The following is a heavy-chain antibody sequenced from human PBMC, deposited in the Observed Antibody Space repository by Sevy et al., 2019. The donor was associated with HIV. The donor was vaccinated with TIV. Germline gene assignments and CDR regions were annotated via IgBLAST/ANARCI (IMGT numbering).Heavy chain of an antibody. CDR3: ARALSIHPGYFDY. D-gene: IGHD2-21*01. J-gene: IGHJ4*02. CDR1: GFTFSSYA. CDR2: MSYDGANE. V-gene: IGHV3-30*04. Sequence: GGSLRLSCADSGFTFSSYAMHWVRQAPGKGLEWVAVMSYDGANEYYADSVKGRFTISRDNSKNTLFLQMNSLRAEDTAVYYCARALSIHPGYFDYWGQGTLVTVSS.